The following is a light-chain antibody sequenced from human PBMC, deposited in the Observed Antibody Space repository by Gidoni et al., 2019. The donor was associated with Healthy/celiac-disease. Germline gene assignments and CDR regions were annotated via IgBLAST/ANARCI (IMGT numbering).Light chain of an antibody. J-gene: IGKJ1*01. CDR3: QQYGSSLGT. Sequence: EIVLTQSPGTLSLSPGERATLSCRASQRVSSSYLAWYQQKPGQAPRLLIYGASSRATGIPDRFSGSGSGTDFTLTISRLEPEDFAVYYCQQYGSSLGTFXXXTKVEIK. V-gene: IGKV3-20*01. CDR1: QRVSSSY. CDR2: GAS.